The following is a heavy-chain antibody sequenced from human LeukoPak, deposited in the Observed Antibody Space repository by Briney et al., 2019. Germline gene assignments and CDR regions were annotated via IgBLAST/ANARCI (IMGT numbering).Heavy chain of an antibody. D-gene: IGHD2-2*01. V-gene: IGHV1-69*01. J-gene: IGHJ6*02. CDR1: GGTFSSYA. Sequence: AASVKVSCKASGGTFSSYAISWVRQAPGQGLEWMGGIIPIFGTANYAQKFQGRVTITADESTSTAYMELSSLRSEDTAVYYCARARYCSSTNCPVPYYYYGMDVWGQGTTVTVSS. CDR2: IIPIFGTA. CDR3: ARARYCSSTNCPVPYYYYGMDV.